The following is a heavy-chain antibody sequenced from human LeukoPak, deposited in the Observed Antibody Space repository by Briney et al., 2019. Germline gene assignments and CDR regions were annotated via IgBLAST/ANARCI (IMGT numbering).Heavy chain of an antibody. CDR1: GFTFSSYA. CDR3: AKALTTVTTQYFDY. V-gene: IGHV3-23*01. D-gene: IGHD4-17*01. Sequence: GGSLRLSCAASGFTFSSYAMSWVRQAPGKVLEWVSAISGSGGSTYYADSWKGRFTISRDNSKNTLYLQMNSLRAEDTAVYYCAKALTTVTTQYFDYWGQGTLVTVSS. J-gene: IGHJ4*02. CDR2: ISGSGGST.